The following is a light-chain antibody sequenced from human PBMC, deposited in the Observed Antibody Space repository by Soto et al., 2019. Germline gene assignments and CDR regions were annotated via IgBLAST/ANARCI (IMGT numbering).Light chain of an antibody. V-gene: IGLV2-14*01. CDR1: SSDIGGYDY. CDR2: EVS. J-gene: IGLJ1*01. Sequence: QSALTQPASVSGSPGQSITISCSGTSSDIGGYDYVSWYQHHPGTAPKLIIYEVSDRPSGVSNRFSGSKSGNTASLTISGLQAEDEADYYCSSYTSRKTYVFGSGTKLTVL. CDR3: SSYTSRKTYV.